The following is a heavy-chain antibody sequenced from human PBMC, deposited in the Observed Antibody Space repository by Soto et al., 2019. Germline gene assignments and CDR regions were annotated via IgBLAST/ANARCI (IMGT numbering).Heavy chain of an antibody. D-gene: IGHD3-3*01. V-gene: IGHV3-33*01. CDR1: GFTFSSYG. Sequence: QVQLVESGGGVVQPGKSLRLSCAASGFTFSSYGMHWVRQAPGKGLEWVAIIWYDGGNKYYADSVKGRFTISRDNSKNTLFLHMNSLRADDTAVYYCARESASKAVDIWGQGTMVTVSS. CDR2: IWYDGGNK. CDR3: ARESASKAVDI. J-gene: IGHJ3*02.